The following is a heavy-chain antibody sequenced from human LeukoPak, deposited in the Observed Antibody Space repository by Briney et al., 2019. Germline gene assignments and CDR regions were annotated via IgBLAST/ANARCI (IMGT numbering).Heavy chain of an antibody. V-gene: IGHV3-7*04. CDR2: IKQDGSEI. J-gene: IGHJ4*02. D-gene: IGHD1-26*01. CDR3: AKDSGTYAFDY. CDR1: GFTFRTYG. Sequence: GGSLRLSCAVSGFTFRTYGMHWVRQAPGKGLEWVAKIKQDGSEIYYVDSVTGRFTISRDNAKNSLFLQMNSLRAEDTAVYYCAKDSGTYAFDYWGQGTLVTVSS.